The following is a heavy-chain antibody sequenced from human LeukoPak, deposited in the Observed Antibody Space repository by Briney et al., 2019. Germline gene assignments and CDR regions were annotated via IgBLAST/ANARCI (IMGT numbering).Heavy chain of an antibody. CDR1: GYTFTDYY. CDR3: ARANFLYCSSTTCLFDY. Sequence: ASVKVSCKASGYTFTDYYMHWVRQAPGQGFEWMGWINPNDGDTNYAQKFQDRVTMTRDTSISTAHMEVSGLRSDDTAVYYCARANFLYCSSTTCLFDYWGQGTLVTVSS. D-gene: IGHD2-2*01. J-gene: IGHJ4*02. V-gene: IGHV1-2*02. CDR2: INPNDGDT.